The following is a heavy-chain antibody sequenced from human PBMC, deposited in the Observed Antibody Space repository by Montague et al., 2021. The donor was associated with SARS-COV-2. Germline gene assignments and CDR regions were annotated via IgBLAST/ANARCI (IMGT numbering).Heavy chain of an antibody. CDR1: GDSMNNYY. D-gene: IGHD6-13*01. J-gene: IGHJ4*02. CDR2: INYSGST. CDR3: ARAPIYRSSWYAYFDY. V-gene: IGHV4-59*01. Sequence: SETLSLTCTVSGDSMNNYYWSWIRQPPGEGLEWIGYINYSGSTHYNPSXXSRVTLSKDTSKNQFSLRLTSVTAADTAMYFCARAPIYRSSWYAYFDYWGQGTLVTVSS.